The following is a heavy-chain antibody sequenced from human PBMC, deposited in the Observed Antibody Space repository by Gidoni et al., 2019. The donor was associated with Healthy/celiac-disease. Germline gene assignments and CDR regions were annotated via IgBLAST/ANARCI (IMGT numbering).Heavy chain of an antibody. V-gene: IGHV1-2*02. CDR3: ARTPPPHYYYGMDV. Sequence: QVQLVQSGADVKKPGASVKVSRMASGFNFTGYYMHWVRQAPGQGLEWMGWINPNSGGTNYAQKFQGRVTMTRDTSISTAYMELSRLRSDDTAVYYCARTPPPHYYYGMDVWGQGTTVTVSS. J-gene: IGHJ6*02. CDR1: GFNFTGYY. CDR2: INPNSGGT.